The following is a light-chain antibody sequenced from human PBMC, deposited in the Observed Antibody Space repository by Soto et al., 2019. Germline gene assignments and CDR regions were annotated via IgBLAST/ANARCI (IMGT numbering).Light chain of an antibody. CDR2: DVN. V-gene: IGLV2-18*01. J-gene: IGLJ1*01. CDR3: SLYSSNGSLI. Sequence: QSALTQPPSVSGPPGQSVTLSGTATTTYIDNYDSVSWYQQAPGTAPKLIIYDVNNRPSGAPDRFSGSTSGNTASLTISGLQAEDETDYFCSLYSSNGSLIFGPGTKVTVL. CDR1: TTYIDNYDS.